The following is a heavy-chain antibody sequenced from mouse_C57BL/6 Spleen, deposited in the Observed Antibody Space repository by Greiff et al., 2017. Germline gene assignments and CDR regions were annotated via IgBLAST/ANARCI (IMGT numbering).Heavy chain of an antibody. Sequence: EVQGVESGGGLVKPGGSLKLSCAASGFTFSSYAMSWVRQTPEKRLEWVATISDGGSYTYYPDNVKGRFTISRDNAKNNLYLQMSHLKSEDTAMYYCARDTHYSNPDWYFDVWGTGTTVTVSS. D-gene: IGHD2-5*01. CDR2: ISDGGSYT. J-gene: IGHJ1*03. CDR1: GFTFSSYA. V-gene: IGHV5-4*01. CDR3: ARDTHYSNPDWYFDV.